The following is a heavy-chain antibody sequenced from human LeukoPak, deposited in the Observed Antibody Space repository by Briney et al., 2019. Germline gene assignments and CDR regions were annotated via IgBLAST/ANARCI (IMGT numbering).Heavy chain of an antibody. Sequence: PGGSLRLSWAASGFTFSSYSMNWVRQAPAKGLEWVSSISSSSSYIYYADSVKGRFTISRDNAKNSLYLQMNSLRAEDTAVYYCARDPCEIVATPYYFDYWGQGTLVTVSS. CDR2: ISSSSSYI. J-gene: IGHJ4*02. CDR1: GFTFSSYS. D-gene: IGHD5-12*01. CDR3: ARDPCEIVATPYYFDY. V-gene: IGHV3-21*01.